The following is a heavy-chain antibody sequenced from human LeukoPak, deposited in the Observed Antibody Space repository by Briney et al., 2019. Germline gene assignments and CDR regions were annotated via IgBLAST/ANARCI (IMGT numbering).Heavy chain of an antibody. J-gene: IGHJ4*02. Sequence: GASVKVSCKASGYTFTGYYMHWGRQAPGQGGEWMGRINPNSGGANYAQKFQGRVTMTRDTSISTAYMELSRLRSDDTAMYYCARGSPGGEFDYWGQGTLVTVSS. V-gene: IGHV1-2*06. CDR3: ARGSPGGEFDY. CDR2: INPNSGGA. CDR1: GYTFTGYY. D-gene: IGHD2-21*01.